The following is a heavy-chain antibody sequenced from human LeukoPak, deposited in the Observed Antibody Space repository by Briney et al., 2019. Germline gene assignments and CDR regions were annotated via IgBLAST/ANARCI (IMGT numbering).Heavy chain of an antibody. J-gene: IGHJ4*02. CDR1: GGSFSGYY. D-gene: IGHD3-22*01. Sequence: PSETLSLTCAVYGGSFSGYYWSWIRQPPGKGLEWIGEINHSGSTNYNPSLKSRVTISVDTSKNQFSLKLSSVTAADTAVYYCARVSSRSMIVPYYFDYWGQGTLVTVSS. CDR2: INHSGST. V-gene: IGHV4-34*01. CDR3: ARVSSRSMIVPYYFDY.